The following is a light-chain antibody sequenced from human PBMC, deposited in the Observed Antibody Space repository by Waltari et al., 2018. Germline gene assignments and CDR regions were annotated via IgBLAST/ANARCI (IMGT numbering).Light chain of an antibody. CDR2: NTN. J-gene: IGLJ3*02. CDR1: SGSVSTGSY. CDR3: VLYLGSGIWV. Sequence: QTVVTQEPSFSVSPGGTVTLTCGLNSGSVSTGSYASWYQQTPGPPPRMLIYNTNTRSSGAPDRFSGSILGKKAALTITGAQADDESDYYCVLYLGSGIWVFGGGTKLTVL. V-gene: IGLV8-61*01.